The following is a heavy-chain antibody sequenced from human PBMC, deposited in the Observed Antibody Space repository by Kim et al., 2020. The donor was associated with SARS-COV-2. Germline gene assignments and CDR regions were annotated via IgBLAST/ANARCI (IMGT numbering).Heavy chain of an antibody. Sequence: SVKGRFTISRDNAKNSLYLQMNSLRGEDTAVYYGATIAAAGELYYYYGMDVWGQGTTVTVSS. J-gene: IGHJ6*02. CDR3: ATIAAAGELYYYYGMDV. D-gene: IGHD6-13*01. V-gene: IGHV3-11*06.